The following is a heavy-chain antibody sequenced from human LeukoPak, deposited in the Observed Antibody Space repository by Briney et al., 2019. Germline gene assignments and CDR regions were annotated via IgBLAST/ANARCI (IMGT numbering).Heavy chain of an antibody. Sequence: ASVKVSCKASGYTFTSYGISWVRQAPGQGLEWMGWISAYNGNTNYAQKLQGRVTMTTDTSTSTAYMELRSLRSDDTAVYYCARDVRITMIVVVISHDYYYYGMDVWGQGTTVTVSS. CDR3: ARDVRITMIVVVISHDYYYYGMDV. V-gene: IGHV1-18*01. D-gene: IGHD3-22*01. CDR1: GYTFTSYG. CDR2: ISAYNGNT. J-gene: IGHJ6*02.